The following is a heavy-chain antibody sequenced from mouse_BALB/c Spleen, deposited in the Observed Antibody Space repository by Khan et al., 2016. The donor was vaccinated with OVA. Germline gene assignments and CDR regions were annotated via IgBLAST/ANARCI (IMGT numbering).Heavy chain of an antibody. CDR1: GYSITSGYS. CDR3: ARSGTTVVAYWYFDV. J-gene: IGHJ1*01. D-gene: IGHD1-1*01. V-gene: IGHV3-1*02. CDR2: IHYSGST. Sequence: EVKLEVSGPDLVKPSQSLSLTCTVTGYSITSGYSWHWIRQFPGNKLEWMGYIHYSGSTNYNPSLKSRISINRDTSKNQFFLQLNSVTTEDTATYYCARSGTTVVAYWYFDVWGSGTTVTVSS.